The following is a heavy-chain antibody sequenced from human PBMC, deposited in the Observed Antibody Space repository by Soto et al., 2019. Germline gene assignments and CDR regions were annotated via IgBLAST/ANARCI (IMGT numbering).Heavy chain of an antibody. CDR1: GYTFTSYY. J-gene: IGHJ6*03. D-gene: IGHD6-13*01. Sequence: GASVKVSCKASGYTFTSYYMHWVRQAPGQGLEWMGIINPSGGSTSYAQKFQGRVTMTRDTSTSTVYMELSSLRSEDTAVYYCAVSPDVSFIAAAGNYYYYYMDVWGKGTTVTVSS. CDR2: INPSGGST. V-gene: IGHV1-46*03. CDR3: AVSPDVSFIAAAGNYYYYYMDV.